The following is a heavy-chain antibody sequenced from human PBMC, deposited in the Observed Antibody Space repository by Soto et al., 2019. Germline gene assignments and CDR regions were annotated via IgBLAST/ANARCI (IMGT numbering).Heavy chain of an antibody. Sequence: QVQLMESGGGLGRPGGSLRLSCAASGFTFGDYYINWIRQAPGKGLEWISYISSSGFTTYYADSVKGRFTVSRDTSDKAVFLQMDGLTADATAVYYCASPPSDRIGGAYPFFRHWGQGALVTVSS. CDR3: ASPPSDRIGGAYPFFRH. CDR2: ISSSGFTT. V-gene: IGHV3-11*01. D-gene: IGHD2-8*02. CDR1: GFTFGDYY. J-gene: IGHJ4*02.